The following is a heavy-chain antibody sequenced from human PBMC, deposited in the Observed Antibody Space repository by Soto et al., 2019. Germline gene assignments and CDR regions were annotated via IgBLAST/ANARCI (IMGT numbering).Heavy chain of an antibody. J-gene: IGHJ4*02. CDR3: ARDTSIAVAGVNFDY. CDR1: GFTFSSYA. D-gene: IGHD6-19*01. Sequence: GGSLRLSCAASGFTFSSYAMHWVRQAPGKGLEWVAVISYDGSNKYYADSVKRRFTISRDNSKNTLYLQMNSLRAEDTAVYYCARDTSIAVAGVNFDYWGQGTLVTVSS. V-gene: IGHV3-30*04. CDR2: ISYDGSNK.